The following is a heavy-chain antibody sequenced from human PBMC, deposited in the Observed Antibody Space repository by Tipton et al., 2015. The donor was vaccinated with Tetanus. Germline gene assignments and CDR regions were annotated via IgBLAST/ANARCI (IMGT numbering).Heavy chain of an antibody. D-gene: IGHD2-2*02. CDR2: MNPNSSNT. CDR1: GYTFTSYD. J-gene: IGHJ6*02. Sequence: QMQLVQSGAEVKKPGASVKVSCKASGYTFTSYDINWVRQATGQGLEWMGWMNPNSSNTGYAQKFQGRVTMTRNTSISTAYMELSSLRSEDTAVYYCARGSYCSSTSCYTHYYYYGMDVWGQGTTVTVSS. V-gene: IGHV1-8*01. CDR3: ARGSYCSSTSCYTHYYYYGMDV.